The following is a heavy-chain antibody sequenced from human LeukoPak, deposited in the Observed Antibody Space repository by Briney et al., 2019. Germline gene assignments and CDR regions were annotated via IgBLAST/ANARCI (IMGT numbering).Heavy chain of an antibody. V-gene: IGHV4-39*01. CDR1: GGSISSSSYY. CDR3: ARQGLGYCSGGSRRCWFDP. Sequence: SETLSLTCTVSGGSISSSSYYWSWIRQPPGKGLEWIGEINHSGSTNYNPSLKSRVTISVDTSKNQFSLKLSSVTAADTAVYYCARQGLGYCSGGSRRCWFDPWGQGTLVTVSS. CDR2: INHSGST. D-gene: IGHD2-15*01. J-gene: IGHJ5*02.